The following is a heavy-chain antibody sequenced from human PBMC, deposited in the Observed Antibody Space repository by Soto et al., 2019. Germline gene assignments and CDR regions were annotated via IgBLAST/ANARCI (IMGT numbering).Heavy chain of an antibody. Sequence: EVQLVESGGGLVQPGGSLRLSCAASGFTFSSYWMSWVRQAPGKGLEWVANIKQDGSEKYYVDSVKGRFTISRDNAKNSLYLQMNSLRAEDTAVYYCARESDGDYRGLANTEYFQHWGQGTLVTVSS. V-gene: IGHV3-7*01. CDR1: GFTFSSYW. CDR3: ARESDGDYRGLANTEYFQH. CDR2: IKQDGSEK. D-gene: IGHD4-17*01. J-gene: IGHJ1*01.